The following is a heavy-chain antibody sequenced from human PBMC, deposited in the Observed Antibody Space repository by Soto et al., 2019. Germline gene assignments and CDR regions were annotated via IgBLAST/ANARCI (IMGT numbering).Heavy chain of an antibody. D-gene: IGHD2-15*01. CDR2: INSDGSST. CDR1: GFTFSSYW. Sequence: PGGSLRLSCAASGFTFSSYWMHWVRQAPGKGLVWVSRINSDGSSTSYADSVKSRFTLSRDNAKNTLYLQMNSLRAEDTAVYYCARGPDCSGGSCYSRHPFFDYWGQGTLVTVSS. J-gene: IGHJ4*02. V-gene: IGHV3-74*01. CDR3: ARGPDCSGGSCYSRHPFFDY.